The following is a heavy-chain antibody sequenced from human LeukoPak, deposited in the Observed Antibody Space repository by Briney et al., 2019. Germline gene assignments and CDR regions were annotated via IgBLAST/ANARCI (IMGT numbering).Heavy chain of an antibody. J-gene: IGHJ4*02. CDR3: NTDEWELIVY. Sequence: GGSLRLSYAASGFTVSNAWMSWVRQAAGKGREWVGCIKSKTDGGTTDYAAPVKGRFTISRDDSKNTLYLQMNSLNTEETAVYYCNTDEWELIVYWGQGTLVTVSS. CDR2: IKSKTDGGTT. V-gene: IGHV3-15*01. D-gene: IGHD1-26*01. CDR1: GFTVSNAW.